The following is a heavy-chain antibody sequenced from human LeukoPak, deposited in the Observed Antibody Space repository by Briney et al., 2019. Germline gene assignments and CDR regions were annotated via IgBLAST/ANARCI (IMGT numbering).Heavy chain of an antibody. Sequence: SETLSLTCAVYGGSFSGYYWSWIRQPPGKGLEWIGEINHIGITNYNPSLKRRVTISVDTSKNQFSPKLSSVTAADTAVYYCARGGGGSSMYYYYYYMDVWGKGTTVTVSS. V-gene: IGHV4-34*01. CDR1: GGSFSGYY. CDR3: ARGGGGSSMYYYYYYMDV. J-gene: IGHJ6*03. CDR2: INHIGIT. D-gene: IGHD1-26*01.